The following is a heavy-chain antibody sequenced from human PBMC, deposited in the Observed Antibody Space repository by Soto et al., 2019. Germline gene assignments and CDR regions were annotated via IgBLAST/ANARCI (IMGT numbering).Heavy chain of an antibody. V-gene: IGHV4-59*08. J-gene: IGHJ5*02. D-gene: IGHD5-18*01. CDR3: ARGRGYSYGLDP. Sequence: PSETPSLTCTVSGGSISSYYWSWIRQPPGKGLEWIGFISYSGTTSYSPSLKSRVAISLDTSKNQFSLSLNFVTAADTAVYYCARGRGYSYGLDPWGQGSLVTVSS. CDR2: ISYSGTT. CDR1: GGSISSYY.